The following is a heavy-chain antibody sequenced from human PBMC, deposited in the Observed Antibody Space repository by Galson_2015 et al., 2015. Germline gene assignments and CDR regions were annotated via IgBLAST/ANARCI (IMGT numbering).Heavy chain of an antibody. CDR1: GFTLSSYA. J-gene: IGHJ4*02. Sequence: LRLSCADSGFTLSSYAMSWVRQAPGKGLQWVSTISDGGIRTLYADSVKGRFTISRDNSKDTLYLQMNSLRAEDTAVYYCARIVAVATAYWGQGTLVTVSS. CDR3: ARIVAVATAY. CDR2: ISDGGIRT. V-gene: IGHV3-23*01. D-gene: IGHD6-19*01.